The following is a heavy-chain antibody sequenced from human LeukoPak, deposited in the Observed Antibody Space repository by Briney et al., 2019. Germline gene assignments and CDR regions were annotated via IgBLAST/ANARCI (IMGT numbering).Heavy chain of an antibody. D-gene: IGHD3-9*01. CDR3: ARAPYDILTGYSLNWFDP. J-gene: IGHJ5*02. CDR1: GYTFTTYA. Sequence: ASVKVSCTASGYTFTTYAMHWVRQAPGQRPEWMGWINGDNGNTKYSQKFQGRVSFTRDTSTYTGYLELRSLSSADTAVYFCARAPYDILTGYSLNWFDPWGQGTLVTVSS. V-gene: IGHV1-3*01. CDR2: INGDNGNT.